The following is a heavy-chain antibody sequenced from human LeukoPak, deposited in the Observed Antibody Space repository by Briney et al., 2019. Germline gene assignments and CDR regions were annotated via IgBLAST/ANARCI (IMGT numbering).Heavy chain of an antibody. CDR2: INDDGSST. Sequence: GGSLRLSCAASGFTFGNYWMHWVRQAPGKGLVWVSRINDDGSSTSYADSVKGRFTISRDNAKNSLYLQMNSLRAEDTALYYCAKDIRIYDILTGFGYWGQGTLVTVSS. D-gene: IGHD3-9*01. CDR1: GFTFGNYW. J-gene: IGHJ4*02. CDR3: AKDIRIYDILTGFGY. V-gene: IGHV3-74*01.